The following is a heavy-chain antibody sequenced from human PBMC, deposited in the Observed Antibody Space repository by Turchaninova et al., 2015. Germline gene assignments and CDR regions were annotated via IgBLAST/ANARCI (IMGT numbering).Heavy chain of an antibody. D-gene: IGHD2-2*01. V-gene: IGHV3-72*01. Sequence: EVQLVESGGGLVQPGGSLRLSCAASGCTFSDHYMDWVRQAPGKGLEWVGRTRNKANSYTTEYAASVKGRFTISRDDSKNSLYLQMNSLKTEDTAVYYCARSGYCSSTSCLINFDYWGQGTLVTVSS. J-gene: IGHJ4*02. CDR3: ARSGYCSSTSCLINFDY. CDR1: GCTFSDHY. CDR2: TRNKANSYTT.